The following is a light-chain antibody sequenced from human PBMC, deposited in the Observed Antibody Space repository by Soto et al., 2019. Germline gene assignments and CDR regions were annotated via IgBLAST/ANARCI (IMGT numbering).Light chain of an antibody. CDR3: QQSYSTVTWT. J-gene: IGKJ1*01. Sequence: DIQMTQSPSSLSASVGDRVTITCRASQTISTYLNWYQQKPGKAPKLLIYAASSLQSGVPSRFSGSGSGTDVPRTISSLQPEDFATDYCQQSYSTVTWTSGQGTKVEIK. CDR1: QTISTY. V-gene: IGKV1-39*01. CDR2: AAS.